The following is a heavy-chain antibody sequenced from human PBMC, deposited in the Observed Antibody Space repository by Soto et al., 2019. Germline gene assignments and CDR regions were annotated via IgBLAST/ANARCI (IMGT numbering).Heavy chain of an antibody. V-gene: IGHV3-53*01. J-gene: IGHJ6*04. D-gene: IGHD3-16*01. CDR2: IYSGGVT. CDR1: GFTVKNYQ. CDR3: ARDPSTPVSYVWAG. Sequence: PGGSLRLSCAASGFTVKNYQMNWVRQAPGKGLEWVSVIYSGGVTYYPDSVKGRFTTIRDTSKNTVYLQMNSLRADDTAMYYCARDPSTPVSYVWAGGAKGTTVTVSS.